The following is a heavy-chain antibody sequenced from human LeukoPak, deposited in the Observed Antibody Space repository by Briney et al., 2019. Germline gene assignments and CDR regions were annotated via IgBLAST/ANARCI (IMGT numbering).Heavy chain of an antibody. J-gene: IGHJ6*02. CDR1: GGTFSSYA. V-gene: IGHV1-69*13. Sequence: SVKVSCKASGGTFSSYAISWVRQAPGQGLEWMGGIIPIFGTANYAQKFQGRVTITADESTSTAYMELSSLRSEDTAVYYCARDRDCSGGSCYPGPYYYGIDVWGQGTTVTVSS. CDR2: IIPIFGTA. D-gene: IGHD2-15*01. CDR3: ARDRDCSGGSCYPGPYYYGIDV.